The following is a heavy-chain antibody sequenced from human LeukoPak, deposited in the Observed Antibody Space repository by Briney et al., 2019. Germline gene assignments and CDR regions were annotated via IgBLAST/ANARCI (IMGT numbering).Heavy chain of an antibody. J-gene: IGHJ4*02. V-gene: IGHV1-2*02. CDR2: INPNSGGT. D-gene: IGHD1-26*01. Sequence: LEWMGWINPNSGGTNYAQKFQGRVTMTRDTSISTAYMELSRLRSDDTAVYYCASRGYSGSYYGDYWGQGTLVTVSS. CDR3: ASRGYSGSYYGDY.